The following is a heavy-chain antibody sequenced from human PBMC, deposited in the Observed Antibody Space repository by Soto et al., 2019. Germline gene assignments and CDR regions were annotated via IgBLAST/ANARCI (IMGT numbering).Heavy chain of an antibody. Sequence: ASVKVSCKASGYTFSVYSMHWVRQAPGQGLQWMGWIYPGNGKTKYSEKFQDRVTLTRDTSASTAYLDLNRLRSEDTAGYYCARGLHDYGDYVMFDFWGQGTLVTVSS. CDR2: IYPGNGKT. CDR3: ARGLHDYGDYVMFDF. CDR1: GYTFSVYS. D-gene: IGHD4-17*01. V-gene: IGHV1-3*01. J-gene: IGHJ4*02.